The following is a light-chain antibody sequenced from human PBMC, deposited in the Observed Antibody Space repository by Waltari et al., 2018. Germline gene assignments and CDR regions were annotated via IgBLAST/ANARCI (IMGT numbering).Light chain of an antibody. CDR3: QQYNNWPLT. CDR2: DTS. V-gene: IGKV3-15*01. CDR1: QSVTTN. J-gene: IGKJ1*01. Sequence: EVVMTQSPATLSVSPGERVTLSCRASQSVTTNLAWYQQKPGHAPRLLIYDTSTRAPGFPSRFSGSGSETEFTLIISSLQSEDFAVYYCQQYNNWPLTFGQGTSVEIK.